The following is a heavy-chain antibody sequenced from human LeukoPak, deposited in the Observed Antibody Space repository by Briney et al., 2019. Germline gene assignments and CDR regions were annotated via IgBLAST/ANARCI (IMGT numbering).Heavy chain of an antibody. CDR2: ISPYNGDR. J-gene: IGHJ4*02. Sequence: ASVKVSCKASGYIFTSYGISWVRQAPGQGLEWMGWISPYNGDRRLAQKVQGRVTMTTDTSTTTAYMELRSLTSDDTAVYYCARLRLGELSSGLDYWGQGTLVTVSS. D-gene: IGHD3-16*02. CDR1: GYIFTSYG. V-gene: IGHV1-18*01. CDR3: ARLRLGELSSGLDY.